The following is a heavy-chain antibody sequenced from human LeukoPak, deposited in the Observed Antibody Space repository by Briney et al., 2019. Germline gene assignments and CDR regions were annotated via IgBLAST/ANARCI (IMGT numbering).Heavy chain of an antibody. V-gene: IGHV1-69*13. D-gene: IGHD6-6*01. J-gene: IGHJ4*02. CDR1: GGTFSSYA. CDR3: ARDGSSIAARRPFDY. Sequence: SVEVSCKASGGTFSSYAISWVRQAPGQGLEWMGGLIPIFGTANYAQKFQGRVTITADESTSTAYMELSSLRSEDTAVYYCARDGSSIAARRPFDYWGQGTLVTVSS. CDR2: LIPIFGTA.